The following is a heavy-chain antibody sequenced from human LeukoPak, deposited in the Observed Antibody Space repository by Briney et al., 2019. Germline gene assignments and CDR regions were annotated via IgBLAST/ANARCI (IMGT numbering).Heavy chain of an antibody. J-gene: IGHJ4*02. CDR2: ISSSSSYI. D-gene: IGHD6-19*01. V-gene: IGHV3-21*01. CDR1: GFTFSSYS. Sequence: PGGSLRLSCAASGFTFSSYSMNWVRQAPGKGLEWVSSISSSSSYIYYADSVKGRFTISRDNAKNSLYLQMNSLRAEDTAVYYCARGVVGGYSSGWHPYTVDYWGQGTLVTVSS. CDR3: ARGVVGGYSSGWHPYTVDY.